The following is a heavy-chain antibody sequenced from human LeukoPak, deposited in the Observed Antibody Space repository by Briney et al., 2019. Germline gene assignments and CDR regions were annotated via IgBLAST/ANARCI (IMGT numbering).Heavy chain of an antibody. CDR3: ARDRAFDP. V-gene: IGHV4-59*12. J-gene: IGHJ5*02. Sequence: PSETLPLTRTVSGGSISGYYWSWIRQPPGKGLECIGYISYSGSTYYNTSLKSRLTISVDTSKNQFSLKLNSVTAADTAVYYCARDRAFDPWGQGTIAIVSS. CDR2: ISYSGST. CDR1: GGSISGYY.